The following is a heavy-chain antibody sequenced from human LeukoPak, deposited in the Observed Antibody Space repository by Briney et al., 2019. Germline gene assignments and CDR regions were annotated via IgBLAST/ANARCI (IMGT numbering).Heavy chain of an antibody. CDR3: ARVDLRAAYFDY. J-gene: IGHJ4*02. D-gene: IGHD2-15*01. CDR2: IYTSGSA. V-gene: IGHV4-4*07. CDR1: GGSISSYY. Sequence: SGTLSLTCTVSGGSISSYYWSWIRQPAGKGLEWIGRIYTSGSAGYNPSLKSRVTMSVDTSKNQFSLKLSSVTAADTAVYYCARVDLRAAYFDYWGQGTLVTVSS.